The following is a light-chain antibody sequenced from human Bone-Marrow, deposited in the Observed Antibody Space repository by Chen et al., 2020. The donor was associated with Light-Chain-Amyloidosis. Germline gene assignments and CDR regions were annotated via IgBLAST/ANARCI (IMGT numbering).Light chain of an antibody. CDR1: QSVSSY. CDR2: DAS. Sequence: EIVLTQSPATLSLSPEERATRSCRASQSVSSYLAWYQQNPGQAPRLLIYDASNRATGIPARFSGSGSGTDFSLTISSLEPEDFAVYYCQQRSNWPFSYTLGQGTKLEIK. CDR3: QQRSNWPFSYT. V-gene: IGKV3-11*01. J-gene: IGKJ2*01.